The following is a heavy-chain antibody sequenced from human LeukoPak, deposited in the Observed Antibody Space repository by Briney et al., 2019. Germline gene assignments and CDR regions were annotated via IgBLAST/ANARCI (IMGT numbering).Heavy chain of an antibody. CDR2: ISGSGGST. J-gene: IGHJ4*02. CDR1: GFTFSSYA. D-gene: IGHD3-16*01. Sequence: GGSLRLSCAASGFTFSSYAMSWVRQAPGKGLEWVSAISGSGGSTYYADSVKGRFTISRDNSKNTLYLQMNSLRAEDMAVYYCAKARQGLRLGESDYWGQGTLVTVSS. V-gene: IGHV3-23*01. CDR3: AKARQGLRLGESDY.